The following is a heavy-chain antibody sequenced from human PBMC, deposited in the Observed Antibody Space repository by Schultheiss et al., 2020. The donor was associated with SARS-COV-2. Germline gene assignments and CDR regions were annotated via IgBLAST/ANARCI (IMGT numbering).Heavy chain of an antibody. V-gene: IGHV4-31*03. CDR2: IYYSGST. D-gene: IGHD3-3*01. CDR1: GGSISSGGYY. J-gene: IGHJ4*02. Sequence: SETLSLTCTVSGGSISSGGYYWSWIRQHPGKGLEWIGYIYYSGSTYYNPSLKSRVTISVDTSKNQFSLKLSSVTAADTAVYYCARTIRITIFGVVQYFDYWGQGTRVTVSS. CDR3: ARTIRITIFGVVQYFDY.